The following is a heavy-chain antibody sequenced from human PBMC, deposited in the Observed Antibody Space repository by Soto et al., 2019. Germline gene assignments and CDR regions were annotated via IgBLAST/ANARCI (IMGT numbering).Heavy chain of an antibody. Sequence: GASVKVSCEVSGYTLTELSMHWVRQAPGKGLEWMGGFDPEDGETIYAQKFQGRVTMTEDTSTDTAYMELSSLRSEDTAVYYCATDGYYRSAPPATGAFDICGQGTMGTVS. D-gene: IGHD3-3*01. CDR3: ATDGYYRSAPPATGAFDI. CDR1: GYTLTELS. V-gene: IGHV1-24*01. CDR2: FDPEDGET. J-gene: IGHJ3*02.